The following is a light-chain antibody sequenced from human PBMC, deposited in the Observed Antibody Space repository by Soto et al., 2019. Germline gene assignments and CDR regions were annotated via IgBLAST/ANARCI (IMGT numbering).Light chain of an antibody. Sequence: IVMTQSPDSLAVSLGERATINCKSSQSVLYSSNNKNYLAWYQQKPGQPPKLLIYWASTRESGVPDRFSGRGSGTDFTLTISSLQAEDVAVYYFQQYYSTPRTFGQGTKLDIK. V-gene: IGKV4-1*01. CDR2: WAS. J-gene: IGKJ2*01. CDR1: QSVLYSSNNKNY. CDR3: QQYYSTPRT.